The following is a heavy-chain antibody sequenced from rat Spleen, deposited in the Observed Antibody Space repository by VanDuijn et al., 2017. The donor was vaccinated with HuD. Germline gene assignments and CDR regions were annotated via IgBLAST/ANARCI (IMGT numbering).Heavy chain of an antibody. CDR2: ITNSGGST. CDR3: TTDYFDY. Sequence: EVQLVESGGGLVQPGRSLKLSCAASGFTFSNYGMAWVRQAPTKGLEWVASITNSGGSTYYRDSVKGRFTISRDNAKSTLYLQMDSLRSEDTATYYCTTDYFDYWGQGVMVTVSS. J-gene: IGHJ2*01. CDR1: GFTFSNYG. V-gene: IGHV5-27*01.